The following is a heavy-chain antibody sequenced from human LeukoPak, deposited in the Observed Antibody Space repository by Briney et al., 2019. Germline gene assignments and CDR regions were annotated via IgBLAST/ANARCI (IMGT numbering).Heavy chain of an antibody. Sequence: GRSLRLSCAASGFTFSDYGMHWVRQAPGKGLEWVALISYDGSNKYYADSVKGRFTISRDTSKSTLHLQMDSLRVEDTAMYYCARYYGSGSLDYWGQGTLVTVSS. CDR3: ARYYGSGSLDY. CDR2: ISYDGSNK. D-gene: IGHD3-10*01. V-gene: IGHV3-30*03. CDR1: GFTFSDYG. J-gene: IGHJ4*02.